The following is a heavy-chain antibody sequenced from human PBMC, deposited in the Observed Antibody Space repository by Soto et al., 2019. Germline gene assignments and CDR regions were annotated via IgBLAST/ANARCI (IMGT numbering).Heavy chain of an antibody. V-gene: IGHV1-46*01. Sequence: ASVKLSCKDSGYTNTSNYMNWVRQAPNQGLEWMGIINPSCGSTNYAQKFQGRVTMTGDTSTSTVYKELNSLRSEETAAYYCARNPRANYNDGMDVWGQGTTVTVSS. J-gene: IGHJ6*02. CDR2: INPSCGST. CDR1: GYTNTSNY. CDR3: ARNPRANYNDGMDV.